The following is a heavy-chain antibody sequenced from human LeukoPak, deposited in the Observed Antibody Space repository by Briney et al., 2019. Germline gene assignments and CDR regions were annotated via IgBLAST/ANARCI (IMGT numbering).Heavy chain of an antibody. CDR1: GFTFSSYS. D-gene: IGHD3-9*01. J-gene: IGHJ3*02. V-gene: IGHV3-21*01. CDR3: VRDAKQYYDILTGYYNDAFDI. CDR2: IRSGSSYI. Sequence: GGSLRLSCAASGFTFSSYSMNWVRQAPGKGLEWVSSIRSGSSYIYYADSVKGRFTVSRDNAKHSLYLQMNSLRAEDTAVYYCVRDAKQYYDILTGYYNDAFDIWGQGTMVTVSS.